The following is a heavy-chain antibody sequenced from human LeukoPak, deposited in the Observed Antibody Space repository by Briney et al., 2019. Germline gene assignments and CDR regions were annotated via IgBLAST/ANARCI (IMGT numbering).Heavy chain of an antibody. Sequence: ASVKVSCKASGYTFTSYGISWVRRAPGQGLEWMGWISAYNGNRNYAQKLQGRVTMTTDTSTSTAYMELRSLRSDDTAVYYCARVEDVDTAMALTIHFDYWGQGTLVTVSS. V-gene: IGHV1-18*04. CDR2: ISAYNGNR. CDR3: ARVEDVDTAMALTIHFDY. CDR1: GYTFTSYG. D-gene: IGHD5-18*01. J-gene: IGHJ4*02.